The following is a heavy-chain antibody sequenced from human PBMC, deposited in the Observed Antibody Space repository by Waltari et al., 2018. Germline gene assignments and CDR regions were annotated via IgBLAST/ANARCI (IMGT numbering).Heavy chain of an antibody. J-gene: IGHJ6*03. Sequence: SGGSISSYYWSWIRQPPGKGLEWIGYIYYSGSTNYNPSLKSRVTISVDTSKNQFSLKLSSVTAADTAVYYCARDGTPSSTIPYYYYYYMDVWGKGTTVTVSS. V-gene: IGHV4-59*01. CDR1: GGSISSYY. D-gene: IGHD2-2*01. CDR3: ARDGTPSSTIPYYYYYYMDV. CDR2: IYYSGST.